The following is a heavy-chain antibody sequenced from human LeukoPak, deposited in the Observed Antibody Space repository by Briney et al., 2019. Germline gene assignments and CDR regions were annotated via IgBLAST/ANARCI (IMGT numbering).Heavy chain of an antibody. Sequence: PSETLSLTCTVSGGSISSSSYYWAWIRQPPGKGLEWIGSIYYTGSTYYNPSLKSRVTISVDTSKNQFSLRLSSVTAADTAVYYCARALVDYYDSSGYLGFGYFQHWGQGTLVTVSS. J-gene: IGHJ1*01. V-gene: IGHV4-39*07. CDR3: ARALVDYYDSSGYLGFGYFQH. CDR1: GGSISSSSYY. CDR2: IYYTGST. D-gene: IGHD3-22*01.